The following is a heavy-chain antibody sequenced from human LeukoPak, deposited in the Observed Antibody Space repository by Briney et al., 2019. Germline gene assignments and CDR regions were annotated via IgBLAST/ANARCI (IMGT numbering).Heavy chain of an antibody. D-gene: IGHD6-13*01. CDR3: ARGAIAAGVFYLDY. CDR2: IYPGDSDT. CDR1: EYTFTSYW. V-gene: IGHV5-51*01. J-gene: IGHJ4*02. Sequence: GESLKISCKGSEYTFTSYWMAWVRQMPGKGLEWMGIIYPGDSDTRYSPSFQGQVTISADKSITTAYLQWSGLKASDTAMYYCARGAIAAGVFYLDYWGQGTLVTVSS.